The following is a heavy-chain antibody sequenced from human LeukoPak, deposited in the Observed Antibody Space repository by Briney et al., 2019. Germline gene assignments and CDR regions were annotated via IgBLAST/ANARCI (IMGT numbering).Heavy chain of an antibody. CDR1: GGSISSYY. V-gene: IGHV4-4*07. D-gene: IGHD3-10*01. CDR2: IYTSGST. Sequence: PSETLSLTCTVSGGSISSYYWSWIRKPAGKGLEWLGRIYTSGSTNYNPSLKSRVTMSVDTSKNQFSLKLSSVTAADTAVYYCARDRYYYGSGDMDVWGKGTTVTISS. J-gene: IGHJ6*03. CDR3: ARDRYYYGSGDMDV.